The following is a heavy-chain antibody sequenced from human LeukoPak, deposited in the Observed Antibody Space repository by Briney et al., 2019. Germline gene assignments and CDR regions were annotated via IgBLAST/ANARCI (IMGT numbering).Heavy chain of an antibody. Sequence: GGTLRLSCAASGLTYSSYAMHWVRQAPAKGLEWVAVLSYDGNNKYYADSVKGLFTISRDDSKNTLHLQMNSLRAEDTAVYYCARDHYYSSCYSFPDAFDIWGQGTMVTVSS. CDR1: GLTYSSYA. J-gene: IGHJ3*02. V-gene: IGHV3-30*01. CDR3: ARDHYYSSCYSFPDAFDI. CDR2: LSYDGNNK. D-gene: IGHD3-22*01.